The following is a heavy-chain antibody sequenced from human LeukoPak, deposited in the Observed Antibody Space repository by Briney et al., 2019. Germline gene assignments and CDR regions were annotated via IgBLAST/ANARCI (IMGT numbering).Heavy chain of an antibody. CDR3: AKDNYPGGYYYGMDV. D-gene: IGHD4-11*01. CDR2: ISGSGGST. CDR1: RFIFSDYI. Sequence: GGSLRLSCVASRFIFSDYIINWVRQAPGKGLEWVSAISGSGGSTYYADSVKGRFTISRDNSKNTLYLQMNSLRAEDTAVYYCAKDNYPGGYYYGMDVWGQGTTVTVSS. J-gene: IGHJ6*02. V-gene: IGHV3-23*01.